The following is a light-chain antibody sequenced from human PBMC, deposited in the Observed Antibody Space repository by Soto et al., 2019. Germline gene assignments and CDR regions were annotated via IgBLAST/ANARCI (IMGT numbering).Light chain of an antibody. Sequence: QSALTQPASVSGSPGQSITISCTGTSSDVGSYNLVSWYQQHPGKAPKLMIYEGSKRPSGVSNRFSGSKSGNTASLTISGLQAEDEADYYCCSDGGSSTYVFGTGTKLTVL. CDR3: CSDGGSSTYV. CDR1: SSDVGSYNL. J-gene: IGLJ1*01. V-gene: IGLV2-23*01. CDR2: EGS.